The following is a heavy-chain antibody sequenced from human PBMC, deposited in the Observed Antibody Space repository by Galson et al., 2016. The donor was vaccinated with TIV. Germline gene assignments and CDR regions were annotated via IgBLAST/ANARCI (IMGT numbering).Heavy chain of an antibody. D-gene: IGHD2/OR15-2a*01. Sequence: SLRLSCAASGFTFSSYAMHWVRQAPGKGLEWVAVISYDGNNKYYADSVKGRFTISRDTSKYTLYLQMNSLRPEDTAIYYCAQGRSSVITQYFQYWGQGTLVTVSS. V-gene: IGHV3-30*04. CDR1: GFTFSSYA. CDR2: ISYDGNNK. CDR3: AQGRSSVITQYFQY. J-gene: IGHJ1*01.